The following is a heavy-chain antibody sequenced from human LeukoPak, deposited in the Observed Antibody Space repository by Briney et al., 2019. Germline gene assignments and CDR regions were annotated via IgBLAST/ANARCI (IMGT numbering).Heavy chain of an antibody. V-gene: IGHV4-39*01. CDR2: IYYSGST. CDR1: GGSISSYY. Sequence: SETLSLTCTVSGGSISSYYWGWIRQPPGKGLEWIGSIYYSGSTYYNPSLKSRVTISVDTSKNQFSLKLSSVTAANTVVYYCARPIVVVTARDAFDIWGQGTMVTVSS. CDR3: ARPIVVVTARDAFDI. J-gene: IGHJ3*02. D-gene: IGHD2-21*02.